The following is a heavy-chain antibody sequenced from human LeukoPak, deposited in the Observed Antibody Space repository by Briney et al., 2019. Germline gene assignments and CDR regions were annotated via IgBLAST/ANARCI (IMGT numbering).Heavy chain of an antibody. Sequence: PGGSLRLSCAASGFTFSSYSMNWVRQAPGKGLEWVSSISSSSSYIYYADSVKGRLTISRDNAKNSLYLQMNSLRAEDTAVYYCARDPSVVPAAKGRYFQHWGQGTLVTVSS. CDR1: GFTFSSYS. J-gene: IGHJ1*01. D-gene: IGHD2-2*01. CDR2: ISSSSSYI. CDR3: ARDPSVVPAAKGRYFQH. V-gene: IGHV3-21*01.